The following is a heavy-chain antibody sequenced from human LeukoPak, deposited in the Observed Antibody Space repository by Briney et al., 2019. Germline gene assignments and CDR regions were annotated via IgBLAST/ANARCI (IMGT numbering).Heavy chain of an antibody. CDR2: ITNSSSTI. J-gene: IGHJ4*02. Sequence: GGSLRLSCAASGFTFSRYRMNWVRQAPGKGMEWVSYITNSSSTIFYADSVKGRFTISRDNAKNSLYLQMSSLIAEDTAVYYCTTAKNDHWGQGTLVTVSS. CDR1: GFTFSRYR. V-gene: IGHV3-48*04. CDR3: TTAKNDH.